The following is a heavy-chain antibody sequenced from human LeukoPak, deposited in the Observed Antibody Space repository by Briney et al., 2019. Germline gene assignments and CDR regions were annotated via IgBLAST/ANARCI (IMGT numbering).Heavy chain of an antibody. D-gene: IGHD6-13*01. J-gene: IGHJ4*02. CDR1: GFTFSTYW. CDR3: TREAAAGIDY. V-gene: IGHV3-7*01. CDR2: IKQDGSEK. Sequence: PGGSLRLSCAASGFTFSTYWMRWVRQAAGKGLEWVANIKQDGSEKYYLDSVKGRFTISRDNAKNSLYLQMNSLRAEDTAVYFCTREAAAGIDYWGQGTLVTVSS.